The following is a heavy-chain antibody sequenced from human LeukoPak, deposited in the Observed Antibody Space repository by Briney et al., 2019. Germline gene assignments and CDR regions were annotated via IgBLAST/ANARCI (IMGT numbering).Heavy chain of an antibody. CDR3: ARQWRFDP. CDR2: IYYSGST. CDR1: GGSISSSSYY. Sequence: PSETLSLTCTVSGGSISSSSYYWGWIRQPPGKGLEWIGSIYYSGSTYYNPSLKSRVTISVDTSKNQFSLKLSSVTAADTAVYYCARQWRFDPWGQGTLVTVSS. J-gene: IGHJ5*02. V-gene: IGHV4-39*01.